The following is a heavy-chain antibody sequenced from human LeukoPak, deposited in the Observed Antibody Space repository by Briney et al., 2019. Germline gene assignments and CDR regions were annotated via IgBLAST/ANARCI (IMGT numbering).Heavy chain of an antibody. J-gene: IGHJ4*02. CDR1: GYTFTRCY. CDR2: INPSGGST. V-gene: IGHV1-46*01. CDR3: ARGPYGGSPSLYYFDY. Sequence: ASVKVSCKASGYTFTRCYLHWVRQAPGQGLEWMGIINPSGGSTSYVQKFQGRVTMTRDTSTSTAYMVLSSLRSEDTAFYYCARGPYGGSPSLYYFDYWGQGTLVTISS. D-gene: IGHD4-23*01.